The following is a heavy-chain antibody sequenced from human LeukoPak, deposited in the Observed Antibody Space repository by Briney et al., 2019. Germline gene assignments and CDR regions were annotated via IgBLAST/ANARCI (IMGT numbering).Heavy chain of an antibody. Sequence: GGSLRLSFAASGFTFSSYAMGWVRQAPGKGLEWVSGISWNSGSIGYADSVKGRFTISRDNAKNSLYLQMNSLRAEDTALYYCAKVHCSGGSCYSDYFDYWGQGTLVTVSS. CDR1: GFTFSSYA. CDR2: ISWNSGSI. CDR3: AKVHCSGGSCYSDYFDY. D-gene: IGHD2-15*01. J-gene: IGHJ4*02. V-gene: IGHV3-9*01.